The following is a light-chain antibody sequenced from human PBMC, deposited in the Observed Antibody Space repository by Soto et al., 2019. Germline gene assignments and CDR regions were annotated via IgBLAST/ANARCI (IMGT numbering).Light chain of an antibody. CDR3: QQYNSYPWT. Sequence: DIQMTQSPSTLSASLGDRVTITCRASQSISGWLAWYQQKTGKAPKILIYDVSSLASGVPSRFRGSGSGTEFTLAISRLQPDDFTTYYCQQYNSYPWTFGQGTKVDIK. J-gene: IGKJ1*01. V-gene: IGKV1-5*01. CDR2: DVS. CDR1: QSISGW.